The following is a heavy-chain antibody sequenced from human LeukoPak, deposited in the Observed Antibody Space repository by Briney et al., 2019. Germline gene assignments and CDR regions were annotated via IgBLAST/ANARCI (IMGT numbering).Heavy chain of an antibody. CDR2: INHSGST. J-gene: IGHJ4*02. Sequence: SSETLSLTCAVYGGSFSGYYWSWIRQPPGKGLEWIGEINHSGSTNYNPSLKSRVTISVDTSKNQFSLKLSSVTAADTAVYYCARGRAFPSGMAAAGKGDYWGQGTLVTVSS. CDR1: GGSFSGYY. CDR3: ARGRAFPSGMAAAGKGDY. V-gene: IGHV4-34*01. D-gene: IGHD6-13*01.